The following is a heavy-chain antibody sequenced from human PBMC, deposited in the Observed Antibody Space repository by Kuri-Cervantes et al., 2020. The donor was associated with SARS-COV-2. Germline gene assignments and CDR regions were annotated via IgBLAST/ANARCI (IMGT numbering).Heavy chain of an antibody. D-gene: IGHD3-16*01. V-gene: IGHV1-69*05. CDR2: IIPIFGTA. CDR3: ARSTWALGEHRRAHDAFDI. CDR1: GYTFTGYY. Sequence: SVKVSCKASGYTFTGYYMHWVRQAPGQGLEWMGGIIPIFGTANYAQKFQGRVTITTDESTSTAYMELSSLRSEDTAVYYCARSTWALGEHRRAHDAFDIWGQGTMVTVSS. J-gene: IGHJ3*02.